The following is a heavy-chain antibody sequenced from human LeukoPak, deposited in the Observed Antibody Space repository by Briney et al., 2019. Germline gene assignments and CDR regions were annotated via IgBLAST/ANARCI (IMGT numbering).Heavy chain of an antibody. J-gene: IGHJ4*02. Sequence: GGSLRLSCAASGFTCSSYGMSWVRQAPGKGLEWVSAISGSGGSTYYADSVKGRFTISRDNSKNTLSLQMNSLRAEDTAVYYCAKERGGDHRFDYWGQGTPVTVSS. CDR2: ISGSGGST. D-gene: IGHD1-14*01. CDR1: GFTCSSYG. CDR3: AKERGGDHRFDY. V-gene: IGHV3-23*01.